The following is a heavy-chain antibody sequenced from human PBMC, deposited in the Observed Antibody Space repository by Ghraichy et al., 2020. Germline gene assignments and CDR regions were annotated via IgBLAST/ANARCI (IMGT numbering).Heavy chain of an antibody. J-gene: IGHJ2*01. D-gene: IGHD6-25*01. CDR2: LNHGGST. Sequence: IGELNHGGSTNYSPSLKSRVIISVDTSKNQFSLKLSSLTAADTAVYYFAGRRAAPNYWFFDLWGRGTLVIVSS. V-gene: IGHV4-34*01. CDR3: AGRRAAPNYWFFDL.